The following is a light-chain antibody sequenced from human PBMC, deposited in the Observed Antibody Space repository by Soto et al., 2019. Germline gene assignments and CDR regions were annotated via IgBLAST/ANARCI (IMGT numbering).Light chain of an antibody. V-gene: IGKV3-20*01. J-gene: IGKJ4*01. CDR2: GAS. Sequence: EIVLTQSPGTLSLSPGERATLSCRASQSVTTSYLAWYQHKPGQAPRLLIYGASRRATGIPDRFSGGGSGTDFTLTISRLEPEDFAVYYCQQYGSSPFTFAGG. CDR3: QQYGSSPFT. CDR1: QSVTTSY.